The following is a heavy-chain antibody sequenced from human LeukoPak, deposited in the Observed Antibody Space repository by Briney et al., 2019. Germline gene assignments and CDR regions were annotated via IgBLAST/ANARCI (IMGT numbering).Heavy chain of an antibody. D-gene: IGHD6-13*01. J-gene: IGHJ4*02. V-gene: IGHV3-9*01. Sequence: GRSLRLSCAASGFTFGDYAMHWVRQAPGKGLEWVSGISWNSGSIGYADSVKGRFTISRDNAKNSLYLQMNSLRAEDTALYYCAKDIRAAAGIGLADYWGQGTLVTVSS. CDR1: GFTFGDYA. CDR3: AKDIRAAAGIGLADY. CDR2: ISWNSGSI.